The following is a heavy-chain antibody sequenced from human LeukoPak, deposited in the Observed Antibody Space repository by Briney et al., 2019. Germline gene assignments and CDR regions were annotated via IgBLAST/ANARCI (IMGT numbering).Heavy chain of an antibody. Sequence: SETLPLTCAVYGGSFSGYYWSWIRQPPGKGLEWIGEINHSGSTNYNPSLKSRVTISVDTSKNQFSLKLSSVTAADSAVYYCARGRRGYSYGFWNYWGQGTLVTVSS. D-gene: IGHD5-18*01. V-gene: IGHV4-34*01. J-gene: IGHJ4*02. CDR3: ARGRRGYSYGFWNY. CDR2: INHSGST. CDR1: GGSFSGYY.